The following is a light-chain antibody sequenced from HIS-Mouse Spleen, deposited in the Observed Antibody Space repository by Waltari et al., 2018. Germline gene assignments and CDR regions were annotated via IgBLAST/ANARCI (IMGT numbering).Light chain of an antibody. CDR3: AAWDDSLNGWV. Sequence: ASGTPGQRVTISCSGSSSNIGSNTVNWYQQLPGTAPKLLIYSNNQRPSGVPDRFSGSKSGTSASLAISGLQSEDEADYYCAAWDDSLNGWVFGGGTKLTVL. CDR1: SSNIGSNT. J-gene: IGLJ3*02. CDR2: SNN. V-gene: IGLV1-44*01.